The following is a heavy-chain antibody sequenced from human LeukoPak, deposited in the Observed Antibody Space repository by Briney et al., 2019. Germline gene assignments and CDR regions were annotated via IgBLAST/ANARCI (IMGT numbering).Heavy chain of an antibody. CDR1: GFTFSSYR. V-gene: IGHV3-74*01. CDR3: ARGRPHGNDY. Sequence: PGGSLRLSCAASGFTFSSYRMNWVRQAPGKGLVWVSRIASEGSSTTYADSVKGRFSISRDNAKNTLYLQMNSLRVEDTAVYYCARGRPHGNDYWGQGTLVTVSS. J-gene: IGHJ4*02. CDR2: IASEGSST. D-gene: IGHD4-23*01.